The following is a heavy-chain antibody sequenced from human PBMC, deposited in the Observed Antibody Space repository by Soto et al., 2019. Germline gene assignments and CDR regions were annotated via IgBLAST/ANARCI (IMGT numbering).Heavy chain of an antibody. J-gene: IGHJ3*02. CDR3: ARTIEAAGRDAFDI. Sequence: XATLSLTCAVYGGSISSSSYYWGWIRQPPGKGLEWIGSIYYSGSTYYNPSLKSRVTISVDTSKNQFSLKLSSVTAADTAVYYCARTIEAAGRDAFDIWGQGTMVTVSS. CDR1: GGSISSSSYY. V-gene: IGHV4-39*01. CDR2: IYYSGST. D-gene: IGHD6-13*01.